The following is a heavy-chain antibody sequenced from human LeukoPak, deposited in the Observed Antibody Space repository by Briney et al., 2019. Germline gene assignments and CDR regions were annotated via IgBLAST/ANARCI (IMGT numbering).Heavy chain of an antibody. CDR1: GGSFSGYY. Sequence: PSETLSLNCAVYGGSFSGYYWRWLRHPPGKGLEGIGEINHSGSNNYNPSLKSRATITVESSKKQFPLQLSLGTAADTAVYYCARVGGRGLTAMVIYYFDYWGQGTLVTVSS. D-gene: IGHD5-18*01. CDR2: INHSGSN. CDR3: ARVGGRGLTAMVIYYFDY. V-gene: IGHV4-34*01. J-gene: IGHJ4*02.